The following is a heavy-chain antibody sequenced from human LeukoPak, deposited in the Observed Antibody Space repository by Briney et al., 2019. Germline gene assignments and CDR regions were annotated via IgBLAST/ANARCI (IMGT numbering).Heavy chain of an antibody. CDR1: GYTFTGYY. J-gene: IGHJ4*02. CDR3: ATEGIGYCSGGSCYSSLDY. V-gene: IGHV1-2*06. CDR2: INPNSGGT. D-gene: IGHD2-15*01. Sequence: ASVKVSCKASGYTFTGYYMHWVRQAPGQGLEWMGRINPNSGGTNYAQKFQGRVTMTRDTSISTAYMELSRLRSDDTAVYYCATEGIGYCSGGSCYSSLDYWGQGTLVTVSS.